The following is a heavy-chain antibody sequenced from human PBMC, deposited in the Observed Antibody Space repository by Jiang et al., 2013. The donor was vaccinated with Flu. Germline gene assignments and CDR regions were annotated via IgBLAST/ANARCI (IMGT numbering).Heavy chain of an antibody. D-gene: IGHD3-22*01. Sequence: GAEVKKPGESLRISCKGSGYSFTNYWITWVRQMPGKGLEWVGKIDPSDSYTSYSPSFQGHVTISSDKSLSTAYLQWSSLKASDTAMYYCARRFGYDSIGYYIDYWGQGTLVTVSS. CDR1: GYSFTNYW. V-gene: IGHV5-10-1*01. CDR3: ARRFGYDSIGYYIDY. CDR2: IDPSDSYT. J-gene: IGHJ4*02.